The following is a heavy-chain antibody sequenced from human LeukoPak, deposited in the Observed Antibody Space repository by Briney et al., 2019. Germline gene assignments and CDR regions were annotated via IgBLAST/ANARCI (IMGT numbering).Heavy chain of an antibody. D-gene: IGHD6-13*01. CDR1: GGSFSGYY. CDR3: ARYPQQMVHDY. V-gene: IGHV4-34*01. Sequence: KPSETLSLTCAVYGGSFSGYYWSWIRQPPGKGLEWIGEINHSGSTNYNPSLKSRVTISVDTSKNQFSLKLSSVTAADTAAYYCARYPQQMVHDYWGQGTLVTVSA. J-gene: IGHJ4*02. CDR2: INHSGST.